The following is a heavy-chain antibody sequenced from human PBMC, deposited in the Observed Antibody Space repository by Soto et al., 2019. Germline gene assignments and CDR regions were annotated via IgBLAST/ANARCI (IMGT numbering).Heavy chain of an antibody. J-gene: IGHJ4*02. Sequence: GGSLRLSCAASGFTFSDYKMNWVRQAPGKGLEWVSSISGNSNYIYYADSLQGRFTIPRDNAKNLLHLQMNSLRAEDTATYYCAREPVGATKYDFWGQGALVTVSS. CDR3: AREPVGATKYDF. CDR1: GFTFSDYK. V-gene: IGHV3-21*06. CDR2: ISGNSNYI. D-gene: IGHD1-26*01.